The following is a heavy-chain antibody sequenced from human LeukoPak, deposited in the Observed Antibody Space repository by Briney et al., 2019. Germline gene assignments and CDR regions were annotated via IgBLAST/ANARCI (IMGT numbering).Heavy chain of an antibody. CDR3: ASMYFSQYLQH. D-gene: IGHD2-8*01. CDR1: GFTFSTYS. CDR2: ISSGSRYI. V-gene: IGHV3-21*04. J-gene: IGHJ1*01. Sequence: GGSLRLSCAASGFTFSTYSMNWVRQAPGKGLEWVSSISSGSRYIYYADSVKGRFTISRDNSKNTLYLQMNSLRAEDTAVYYCASMYFSQYLQHWGQGTLVTVSS.